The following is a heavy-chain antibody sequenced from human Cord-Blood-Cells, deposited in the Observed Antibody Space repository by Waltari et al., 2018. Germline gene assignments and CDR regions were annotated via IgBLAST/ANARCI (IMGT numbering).Heavy chain of an antibody. V-gene: IGHV1-18*01. CDR3: ARGRYCSGCSCYSGFDY. CDR1: RYTFTRYG. D-gene: IGHD2-15*01. CDR2: ISAYNGKT. Sequence: QVQLVQSGAEVKKPGASVKFSCNASRYTFTRYGISGVRQAPGQVLEWMRWISAYNGKTNYAQKLKGRVTMTTHTSTSTAYIEMRSLRADDTAVYYCARGRYCSGCSCYSGFDYLGQGTLVTDSS. J-gene: IGHJ4*02.